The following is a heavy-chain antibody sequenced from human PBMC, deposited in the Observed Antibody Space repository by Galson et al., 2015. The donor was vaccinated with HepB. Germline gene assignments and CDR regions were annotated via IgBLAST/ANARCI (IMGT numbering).Heavy chain of an antibody. CDR2: INHSGST. CDR3: ARVPSSSWYFDY. D-gene: IGHD6-13*01. V-gene: IGHV4-34*01. Sequence: ETLSLTCAVYGGSFSGHYWSWIRQPPGKGLEWIGEINHSGSTNYNPSLKSRVTISVDTSKNQFSLKLSSVTAADTAVYYCARVPSSSWYFDYWGQGTLVTVSS. CDR1: GGSFSGHY. J-gene: IGHJ4*02.